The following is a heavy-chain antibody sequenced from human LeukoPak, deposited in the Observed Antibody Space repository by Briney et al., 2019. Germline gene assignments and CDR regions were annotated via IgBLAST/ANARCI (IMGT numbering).Heavy chain of an antibody. CDR1: GFTFSSYG. Sequence: GGSLRLSCAASGFTFSSYGMHWVRQAPGKGLEWVAVISYDGSNKYYADSVKGRFTISRDNSKNTLYLQMNSLRAEDTAVYYCAKDRYSSGWYSDYWGQGTPVTVSS. J-gene: IGHJ4*02. V-gene: IGHV3-30*18. CDR3: AKDRYSSGWYSDY. D-gene: IGHD6-19*01. CDR2: ISYDGSNK.